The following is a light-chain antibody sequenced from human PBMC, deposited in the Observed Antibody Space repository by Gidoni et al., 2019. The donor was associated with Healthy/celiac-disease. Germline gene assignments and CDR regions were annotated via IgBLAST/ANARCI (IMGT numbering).Light chain of an antibody. V-gene: IGKV3-20*01. CDR1: QSVSSSY. Sequence: DIVLTQSPGTLSLSPGERATLSCRASQSVSSSYLAWYQQKPGQAPRLLIYGASSRATGIPDRFSGSGSGTDFTLTISRLEPEDFAVYYCQQYGSSRFTFGGGTKVEIK. CDR3: QQYGSSRFT. CDR2: GAS. J-gene: IGKJ4*01.